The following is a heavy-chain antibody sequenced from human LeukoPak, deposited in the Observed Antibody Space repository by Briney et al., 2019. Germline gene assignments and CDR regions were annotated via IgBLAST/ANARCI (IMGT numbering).Heavy chain of an antibody. Sequence: SVKVSCTASGGTFSSYAISWVRQAPGQGLEWMGGIIPIFGTANYAQKFQGRVAITADESTSTAYMELSSLRSEDTAVYYCARGLRWSDAFDIWGQGTMDTVSS. J-gene: IGHJ3*02. CDR1: GGTFSSYA. D-gene: IGHD4-23*01. CDR2: IIPIFGTA. CDR3: ARGLRWSDAFDI. V-gene: IGHV1-69*01.